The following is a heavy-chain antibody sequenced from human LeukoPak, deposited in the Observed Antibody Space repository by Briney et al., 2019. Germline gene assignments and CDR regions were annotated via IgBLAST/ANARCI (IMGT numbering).Heavy chain of an antibody. CDR1: GGSISIYY. CDR2: IYYSGSN. D-gene: IGHD3-22*01. Sequence: SETLSLTCTVSGGSISIYYWRWIRQPPGKGLERIGYIYYSGSNNYNPSLKSRVTISVDTSKNQFSLKLNSVTAADTAVYYCARLGSNYYDSSGYYPNYFDYWGQGTLVSVSS. J-gene: IGHJ4*02. CDR3: ARLGSNYYDSSGYYPNYFDY. V-gene: IGHV4-59*01.